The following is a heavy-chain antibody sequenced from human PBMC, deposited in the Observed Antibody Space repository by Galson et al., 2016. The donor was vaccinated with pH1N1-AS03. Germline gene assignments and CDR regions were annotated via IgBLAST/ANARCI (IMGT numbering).Heavy chain of an antibody. J-gene: IGHJ4*02. CDR1: GGSMTSPDW. CDR2: VHYSGTT. V-gene: IGHV4-4*02. CDR3: ASAGYHTPGYHY. D-gene: IGHD6-25*01. Sequence: SETLSLTCAVSGGSMTSPDWWTWVRQPPGKGLEWIGEVHYSGTTSYNPSLNSRVTMSLDKSNNQFSLNLGPVTAADTAVYFCASAGYHTPGYHYWGQGARVTVSS.